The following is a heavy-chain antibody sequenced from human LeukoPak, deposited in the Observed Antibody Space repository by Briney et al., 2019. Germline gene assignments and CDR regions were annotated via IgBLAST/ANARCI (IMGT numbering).Heavy chain of an antibody. V-gene: IGHV3-48*03. Sequence: QSGGSLRLSCAASGFTFSSYEMNLVRQAPGKGPEWVSYISSSGSTIYYADSVKGRFTISRDNAKNSLYLQMNSLRAEDTAVYYCALAATYYYYGMDVWGKGTTVTVSS. CDR1: GFTFSSYE. J-gene: IGHJ6*04. CDR2: ISSSGSTI. D-gene: IGHD2-15*01. CDR3: ALAATYYYYGMDV.